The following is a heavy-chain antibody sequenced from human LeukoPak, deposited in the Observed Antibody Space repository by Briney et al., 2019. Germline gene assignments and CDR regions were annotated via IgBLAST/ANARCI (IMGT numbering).Heavy chain of an antibody. D-gene: IGHD3-22*01. V-gene: IGHV3-48*03. Sequence: PGGSLRLSCAASGFTFSSFEVNWVRQAPGKGLEWLSYISASGSGSTIYYADSVKGRFTISRDNANNSLYLQMNSLRAEDTAVYYCAREDYYDSLGYFDLWGRGTLVTVSS. CDR2: ISASGSGSTI. J-gene: IGHJ2*01. CDR3: AREDYYDSLGYFDL. CDR1: GFTFSSFE.